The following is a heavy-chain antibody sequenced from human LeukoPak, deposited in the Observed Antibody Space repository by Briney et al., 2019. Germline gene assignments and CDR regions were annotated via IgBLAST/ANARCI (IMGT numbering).Heavy chain of an antibody. D-gene: IGHD3-22*01. J-gene: IGHJ4*02. CDR1: GYTFTSYY. CDR2: SDPNSGAT. CDR3: ARANSYDNRGYSPEMRY. V-gene: IGHV1-2*02. Sequence: ASVKVSCKASGYTFTSYYIHWLRHAPGQGFEWLGWSDPNSGATKYEHFQGRVTMTTDTSINTAYMELRRLTSDDTAVYYCARANSYDNRGYSPEMRYWGQGTLVTVSS.